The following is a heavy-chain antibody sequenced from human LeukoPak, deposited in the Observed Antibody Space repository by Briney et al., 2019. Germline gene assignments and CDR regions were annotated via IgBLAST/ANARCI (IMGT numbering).Heavy chain of an antibody. CDR2: ISYDGGNK. CDR3: AKDQDYGDYSFDY. V-gene: IGHV3-30*18. CDR1: GFTFSSYG. D-gene: IGHD4-17*01. Sequence: PGRSLRLSCAASGFTFSSYGMHWVRQAPGKGLEWVAVISYDGGNKYYADSVKGRFTISRDNSKNTLYLQMNSLRAEDTAVYYCAKDQDYGDYSFDYWGQGTLVTVSS. J-gene: IGHJ4*02.